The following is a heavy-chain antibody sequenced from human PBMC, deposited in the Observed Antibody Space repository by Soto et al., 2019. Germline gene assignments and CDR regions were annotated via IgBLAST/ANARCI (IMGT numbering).Heavy chain of an antibody. CDR2: INHRGGI. CDR1: GGSFSGYS. Sequence: SETLSLPCAVYGGSFSGYSWSWFRQAPRKGLGWIGEINHRGGINYNPSLKSRVTISVDTSKNQFSLKLSSVTAADTAVYYCARAGAASGFHGRSAFDIWGQGTMVTVSS. D-gene: IGHD3-22*01. J-gene: IGHJ3*02. CDR3: ARAGAASGFHGRSAFDI. V-gene: IGHV4-34*01.